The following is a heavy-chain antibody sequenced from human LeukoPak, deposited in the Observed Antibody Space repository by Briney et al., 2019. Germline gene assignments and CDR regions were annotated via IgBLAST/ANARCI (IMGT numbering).Heavy chain of an antibody. CDR3: ARSRDMLGYCSSTSCYYFDY. Sequence: GGSLRLSCAASGFTFSSYAMSWVRQAPGKGLEWVSAISGSGGSTYYADSVKGRFTISRDNSKNTLHLQMNSLRAEDTAVYYCARSRDMLGYCSSTSCYYFDYWGQGTLVTVSS. CDR1: GFTFSSYA. V-gene: IGHV3-23*01. J-gene: IGHJ4*02. D-gene: IGHD2-2*01. CDR2: ISGSGGST.